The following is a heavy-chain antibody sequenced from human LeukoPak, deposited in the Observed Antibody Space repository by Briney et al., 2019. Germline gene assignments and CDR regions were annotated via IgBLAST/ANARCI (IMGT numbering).Heavy chain of an antibody. D-gene: IGHD2-15*01. CDR2: IYSGGST. J-gene: IGHJ6*02. V-gene: IGHV3-53*04. Sequence: GGSLRLSCAASVFTVSSNYMSWVRQAPAKGLEWVSVIYSGGSTYYADSVKGRFTISRHNSKNTLYLQMNSLRAEDTAVYYCARDSDCSGGSCYGMDVWGQGTTVTVSS. CDR3: ARDSDCSGGSCYGMDV. CDR1: VFTVSSNY.